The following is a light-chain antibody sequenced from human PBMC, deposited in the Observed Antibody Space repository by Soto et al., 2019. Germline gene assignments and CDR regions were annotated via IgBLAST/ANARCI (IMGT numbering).Light chain of an antibody. Sequence: IVLTQSPATLSLSPWERATLSCRASQRVSTFLGWYQQKPGQAPRLLIYHASNRATGIPARFSGSGSETDFTLTISSLEPEDFAVYYCQQRSNWPFTFGQGTRLEIK. J-gene: IGKJ5*01. CDR3: QQRSNWPFT. CDR1: QRVSTF. V-gene: IGKV3-11*01. CDR2: HAS.